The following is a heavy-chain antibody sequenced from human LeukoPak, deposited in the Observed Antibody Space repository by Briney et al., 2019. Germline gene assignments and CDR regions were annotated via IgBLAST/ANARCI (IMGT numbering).Heavy chain of an antibody. CDR2: INHSGST. CDR1: GGSFSGYY. CDR3: ARGHLQFRH. J-gene: IGHJ4*02. Sequence: SETLSLTCAVYGGSFSGYYWSWIRQPPGKGLEWIGEINHSGSTNYNPSLKSRVTISVDTSKNQFSLKLSSVTAADTAVYYCARGHLQFRHWGQGTLVTVSS. D-gene: IGHD4-11*01. V-gene: IGHV4-34*01.